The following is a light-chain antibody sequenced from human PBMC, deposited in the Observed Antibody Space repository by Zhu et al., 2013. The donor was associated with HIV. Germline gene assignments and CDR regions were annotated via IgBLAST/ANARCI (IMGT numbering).Light chain of an antibody. Sequence: EIVLTQSPGTLSLSPGEKVTLSCRASQSVRNNYLAWYQQKAGRAPRLVIYGASSRVTGIPDRFSGRGSGTDFTLTISRLEAEDSATYYCQQTKSYPFSFGPGTKV. CDR2: GAS. V-gene: IGKV3-20*01. CDR1: QSVRNNY. J-gene: IGKJ3*01. CDR3: QQTKSYPFS.